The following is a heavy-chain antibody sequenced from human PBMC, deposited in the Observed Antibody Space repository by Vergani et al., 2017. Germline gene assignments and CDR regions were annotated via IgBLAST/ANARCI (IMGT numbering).Heavy chain of an antibody. CDR3: SKVGGFHWNPNDY. Sequence: QVQLVQSGAEVKKPGASVKVFCKASGYIFTDYYMHWVRQAPGHGLEWMGWINSNSGGTNYTQKFQGRVTMTRDTSISTAYMGLSRLRSDDTAIYYCSKVGGFHWNPNDYWGQGTLVIVSA. D-gene: IGHD1-1*01. J-gene: IGHJ4*02. CDR2: INSNSGGT. V-gene: IGHV1-2*02. CDR1: GYIFTDYY.